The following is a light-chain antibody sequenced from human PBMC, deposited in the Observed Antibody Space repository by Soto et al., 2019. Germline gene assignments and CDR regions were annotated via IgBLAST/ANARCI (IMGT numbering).Light chain of an antibody. CDR2: EVS. Sequence: QSALTQPASVSGSPGQSITISCTGTSSDVGTYKYVSWYQQHPGKAPKLMMYEVSNRPSGVSNRFSGYKSGNTASLTISGLQAEDEADYYCSSYTSRSTPVFGGGTKLTVL. V-gene: IGLV2-14*01. CDR1: SSDVGTYKY. J-gene: IGLJ2*01. CDR3: SSYTSRSTPV.